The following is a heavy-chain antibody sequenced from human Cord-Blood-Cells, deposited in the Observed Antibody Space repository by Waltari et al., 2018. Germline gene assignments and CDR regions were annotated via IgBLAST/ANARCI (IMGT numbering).Heavy chain of an antibody. D-gene: IGHD6-13*01. CDR1: GFTFSGSA. CDR3: SGIAAAEVRG. Sequence: EVQLVESGGGLVQPGGSLKLSCAASGFTFSGSAMPWVRQASGKGLELVGRIRSKANSYATAYAASVKGRFTISRDDSKNTAYLQMNSLKTEDTAVYYCSGIAAAEVRGWGQGTLVTVSS. CDR2: IRSKANSYAT. V-gene: IGHV3-73*02. J-gene: IGHJ4*02.